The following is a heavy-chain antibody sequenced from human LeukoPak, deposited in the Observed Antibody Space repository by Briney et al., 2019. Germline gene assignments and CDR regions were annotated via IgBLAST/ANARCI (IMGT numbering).Heavy chain of an antibody. D-gene: IGHD3-10*01. Sequence: PSETLSLTCTVSGGSISSYYWSWIRQPPGKGLEWIGSIYYSGSTYYNPSLKSRVTISVDTSKNQFSLKLSSVTAADTAVYYCASEGITMARGVIVSLSYNWFDPWGQGTLVTVSS. CDR1: GGSISSYY. V-gene: IGHV4-39*01. CDR2: IYYSGST. CDR3: ASEGITMARGVIVSLSYNWFDP. J-gene: IGHJ5*02.